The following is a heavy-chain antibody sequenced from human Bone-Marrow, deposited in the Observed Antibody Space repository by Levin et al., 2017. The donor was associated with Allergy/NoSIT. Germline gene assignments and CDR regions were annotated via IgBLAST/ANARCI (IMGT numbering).Heavy chain of an antibody. J-gene: IGHJ6*03. Sequence: SCAASGFSFDEYDMTWVRQAPGKGLEWVSGIDWNGDSSSYADSVQGRFTISRDNAKNSLFLQVNSVRVEDTAMYYCARGVRYCSGGSCYSVNSDRYYMDVWGKGTTVTVSS. CDR1: GFSFDEYD. V-gene: IGHV3-20*04. D-gene: IGHD2-15*01. CDR2: IDWNGDSS. CDR3: ARGVRYCSGGSCYSVNSDRYYMDV.